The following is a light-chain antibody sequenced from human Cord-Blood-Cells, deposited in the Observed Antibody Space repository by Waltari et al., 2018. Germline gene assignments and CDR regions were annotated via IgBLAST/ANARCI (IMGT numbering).Light chain of an antibody. J-gene: IGLJ1*01. CDR1: RSDVGGYNY. V-gene: IGLV2-11*01. CDR3: CSYAGSYTFYV. Sequence: QSALTQPRSVSGSPGQSVTISCTGTRSDVGGYNYVSLYQQHPGKAPKLMIYDVSKRPSGVPDRFSGSKSGNTASLTISGLQAEDEADYYCCSYAGSYTFYVFGTGTKVTVL. CDR2: DVS.